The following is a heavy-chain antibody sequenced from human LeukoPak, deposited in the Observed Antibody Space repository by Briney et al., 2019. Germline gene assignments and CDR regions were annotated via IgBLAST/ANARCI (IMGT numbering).Heavy chain of an antibody. CDR2: INTNTGNP. V-gene: IGHV7-4-1*02. D-gene: IGHD6-13*01. J-gene: IGHJ4*02. Sequence: ASVRVSCKASGYTFTGYYMHWVRQAPGQGLEWMGWINTNTGNPTYAQGFTGRFVFSLDTSVSTAYLQISSLKAEDTAVYYCARVRGHSAAAGFFDYWGQGTLVTVSS. CDR1: GYTFTGYY. CDR3: ARVRGHSAAAGFFDY.